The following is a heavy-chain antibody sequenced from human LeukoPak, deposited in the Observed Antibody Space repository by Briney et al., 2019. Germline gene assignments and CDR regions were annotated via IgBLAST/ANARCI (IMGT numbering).Heavy chain of an antibody. Sequence: GGSLRLSCAASGFTFNNYGMHWVRQAPGKGLEWVAVIWHDRSNKIYADAVKGRFTISRDNSKNTLYLQMNSLRVDDTAIYYCARDRGSSPFDYWGQGTLVTVSS. D-gene: IGHD1-26*01. CDR1: GFTFNNYG. J-gene: IGHJ4*02. CDR2: IWHDRSNK. CDR3: ARDRGSSPFDY. V-gene: IGHV3-33*01.